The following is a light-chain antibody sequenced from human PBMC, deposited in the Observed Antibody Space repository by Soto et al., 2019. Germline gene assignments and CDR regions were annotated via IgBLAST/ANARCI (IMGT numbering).Light chain of an antibody. CDR2: DVT. V-gene: IGLV2-14*01. J-gene: IGLJ2*01. CDR1: SSDVGGYNY. Sequence: QSALTQPASVSGSPGQSITISCTGTSSDVGGYNYVSWYQQHPGNAPQLMIYDVTNRPSGVSNRFSGSKSGDTASLTISGLQAEDEADYYCSSYTTSSTLYVVFGGGTKVTVL. CDR3: SSYTTSSTLYVV.